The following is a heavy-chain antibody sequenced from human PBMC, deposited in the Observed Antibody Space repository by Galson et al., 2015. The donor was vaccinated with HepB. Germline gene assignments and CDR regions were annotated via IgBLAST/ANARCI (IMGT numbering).Heavy chain of an antibody. J-gene: IGHJ3*02. V-gene: IGHV1-69*02. D-gene: IGHD3-16*01. Sequence: SVKVSCKASGGTFSSYTISWVRQAPGQGLEWMGRIIPILGIANYAQKFQGRVTITADKSTSTAYMELSSLRSEDTAVYYCSVRYGAVDAFDIWGQGTMVTVSS. CDR2: IIPILGIA. CDR3: SVRYGAVDAFDI. CDR1: GGTFSSYT.